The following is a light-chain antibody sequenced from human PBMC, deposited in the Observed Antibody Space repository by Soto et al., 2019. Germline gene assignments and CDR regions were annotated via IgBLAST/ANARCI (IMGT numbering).Light chain of an antibody. V-gene: IGKV1-5*01. J-gene: IGKJ1*01. CDR2: SSS. CDR1: ETISTW. CDR3: LQYNDYSWT. Sequence: DTQITQSPSTLSASVGDRVTITCRASETISTWLAWYQQKPGQAPKLLIYSSSFLESGVPSRFSGSGSGTEFTLTISSLQPDDFATYYCLQYNDYSWTFGQGTKVQIK.